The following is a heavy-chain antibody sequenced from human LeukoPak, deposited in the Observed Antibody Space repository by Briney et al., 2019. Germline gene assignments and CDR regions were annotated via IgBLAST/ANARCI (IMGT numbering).Heavy chain of an antibody. Sequence: SETLSLTCAVYGGSFSGYYWSWIRQPPGKGLEWIGEINHSGSTNYNPSLKSRVTISVDTSKNQFSLKLSSVTAADTAVYYCARYSGCSGGSCYSEGYSYVRSSNSNIFDYWGQGTLVTVSS. CDR2: INHSGST. D-gene: IGHD2-15*01. CDR3: ARYSGCSGGSCYSEGYSYVRSSNSNIFDY. J-gene: IGHJ4*02. CDR1: GGSFSGYY. V-gene: IGHV4-34*01.